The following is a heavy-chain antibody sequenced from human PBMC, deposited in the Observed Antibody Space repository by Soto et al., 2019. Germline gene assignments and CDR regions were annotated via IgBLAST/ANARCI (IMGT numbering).Heavy chain of an antibody. V-gene: IGHV3-23*01. CDR3: AKDEPRWLQLQGYFDY. D-gene: IGHD5-12*01. J-gene: IGHJ4*02. CDR1: GFTFSSYA. CDR2: ISGSGGST. Sequence: GGSLRLSCAASGFTFSSYAMSWVRQAPGKGLEWVSAISGSGGSTYYADSVKGRFTISRDNSKNTLYLQMNSLRAEDTAVYYCAKDEPRWLQLQGYFDYWGQGTLVTVSS.